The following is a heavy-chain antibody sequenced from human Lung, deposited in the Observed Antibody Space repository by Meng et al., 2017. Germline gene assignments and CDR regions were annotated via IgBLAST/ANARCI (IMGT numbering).Heavy chain of an antibody. CDR2: INHSGST. J-gene: IGHJ4*02. Sequence: QVQLQQWGAGLLQPSETLSLLCVVSGGSFSDYYWSWIRQPPGKGLEWIGEINHSGSTNYNPSLESRATISVDTSQNNLSLKLSSVTAADSAVYYCARGPTTMAHDFDYWGQGTLVTVSS. D-gene: IGHD4-11*01. CDR1: GGSFSDYY. V-gene: IGHV4-34*01. CDR3: ARGPTTMAHDFDY.